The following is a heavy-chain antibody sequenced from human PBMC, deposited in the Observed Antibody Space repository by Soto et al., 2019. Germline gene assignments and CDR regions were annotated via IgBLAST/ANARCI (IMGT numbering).Heavy chain of an antibody. D-gene: IGHD3-3*01. J-gene: IGHJ4*02. CDR2: IFSADNT. CDR3: EITGAGYYIV. Sequence: PGGSLRLSCAASGFTVSSNYLSWVRQAPGKGLEWVSVIFSADNTHYADSVKGRFTISRDNSKNTVFLQMNSLRAEDTAVYYCEITGAGYYIVWGQGTPVTVSS. V-gene: IGHV3-53*01. CDR1: GFTVSSNY.